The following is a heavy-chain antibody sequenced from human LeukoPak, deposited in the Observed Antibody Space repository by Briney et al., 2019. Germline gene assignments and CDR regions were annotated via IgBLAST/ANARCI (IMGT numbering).Heavy chain of an antibody. CDR2: IYYSGST. Sequence: PSETLSLTCTVSGFSISSYYWRWIRQPPGKGLEWIGYIYYSGSTNYNPSLKSRVTISVDTSKNQFSLKLSYVTTADPGVYYSARAWGGYCRGTSCINNWFDPWGQGTLVTVSS. D-gene: IGHD2-2*01. CDR3: ARAWGGYCRGTSCINNWFDP. CDR1: GFSISSYY. V-gene: IGHV4-59*01. J-gene: IGHJ5*02.